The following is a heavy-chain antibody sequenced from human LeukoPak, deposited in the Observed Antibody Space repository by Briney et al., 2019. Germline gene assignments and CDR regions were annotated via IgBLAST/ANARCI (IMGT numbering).Heavy chain of an antibody. CDR3: ARDRLLYSNYLDY. J-gene: IGHJ4*02. CDR1: GYTFTSYG. V-gene: IGHV1-18*01. D-gene: IGHD4-11*01. Sequence: ASVKVSCKASGYTFTSYGISWVRQAPGQGLEWMGWISAYNGNANYAQRLQGRVTMTTDTSTTTAYMELRSLRSDDTAVYYCARDRLLYSNYLDYWGQGTLVTVSS. CDR2: ISAYNGNA.